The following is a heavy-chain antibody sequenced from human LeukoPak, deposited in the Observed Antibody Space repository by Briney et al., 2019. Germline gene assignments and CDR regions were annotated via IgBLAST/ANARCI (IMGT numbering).Heavy chain of an antibody. CDR3: ARDPLYDYVWGSHRYFDY. D-gene: IGHD3-16*02. CDR2: ISGGSSTI. J-gene: IGHJ4*02. CDR1: GFSFRDYW. Sequence: GGSLRLSCAASGFSFRDYWMSWVRQAPGKGLEWVSYISGGSSTIYYADSVKGRFTISRDNAKNSLYLQMNSLRAEDTAVYYCARDPLYDYVWGSHRYFDYWGQGTLVTVSS. V-gene: IGHV3-48*01.